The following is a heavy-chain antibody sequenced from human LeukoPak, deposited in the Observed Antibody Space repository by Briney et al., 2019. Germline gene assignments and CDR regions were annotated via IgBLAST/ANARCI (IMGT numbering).Heavy chain of an antibody. CDR2: IYHSGST. Sequence: SETLSLTCAVSGYSISSGYYWGWIRQPPGKGLEWIGSIYHSGSTYYNPSLKSRVTISVDTSKNQFSLKLSSVTAADTAVYYCASLGLLWFGESGDYWGRGTLVTVSS. J-gene: IGHJ4*02. CDR3: ASLGLLWFGESGDY. D-gene: IGHD3-10*01. V-gene: IGHV4-38-2*01. CDR1: GYSISSGYY.